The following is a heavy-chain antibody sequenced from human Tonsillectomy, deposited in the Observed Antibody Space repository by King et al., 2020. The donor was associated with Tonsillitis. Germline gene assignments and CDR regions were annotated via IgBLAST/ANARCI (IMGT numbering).Heavy chain of an antibody. CDR3: EKSLLVSITGPTSAFDC. Sequence: VQLVESGGGLVQPGGSLRLSCASSGFTFSSYAMSWVRQAPGKGLEWVSGISGNGDSTYYADSEKGRFTIIRDNSKNTLYLQMNSLGAEETAVYYCEKSLLVSITGPTSAFDCGGQGTLVTVSS. CDR2: ISGNGDST. V-gene: IGHV3-23*04. CDR1: GFTFSSYA. J-gene: IGHJ4*02. D-gene: IGHD1-20*01.